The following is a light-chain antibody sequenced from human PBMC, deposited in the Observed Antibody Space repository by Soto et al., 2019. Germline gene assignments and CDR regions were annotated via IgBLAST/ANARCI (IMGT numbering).Light chain of an antibody. CDR3: CSYAGTKTYVA. J-gene: IGLJ2*01. CDR2: DVT. V-gene: IGLV2-11*01. CDR1: SSDVGAYDF. Sequence: QSALTQPRSLSGSPGQSVAISCTGTSSDVGAYDFVSWYQHHPGEAPKLIIYDVTKRPSGVPDRFSGSKSGDTASLTISGLQAEDEADYYCCSYAGTKTYVAFGGGTKVTVL.